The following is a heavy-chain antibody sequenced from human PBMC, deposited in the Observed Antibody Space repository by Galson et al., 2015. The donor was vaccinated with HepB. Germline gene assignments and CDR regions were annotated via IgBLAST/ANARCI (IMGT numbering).Heavy chain of an antibody. V-gene: IGHV3-15*03. CDR1: GFTFTFAW. D-gene: IGHD3-16*01. J-gene: IGHJ4*02. CDR3: TKDIPFTSGGALTY. CDR2: VKSKLNGGTT. Sequence: SLRLSCAASGFTFTFAWMTWVRQAPGKGLEWVGHVKSKLNGGTTEYAAPGKGRFTSSRVESNNTLQLQMNSLKTEDTAMYYCTKDIPFTSGGALTYWGQGTLVTVSS.